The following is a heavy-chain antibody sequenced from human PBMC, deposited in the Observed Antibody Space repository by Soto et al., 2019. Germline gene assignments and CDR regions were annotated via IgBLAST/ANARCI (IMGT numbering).Heavy chain of an antibody. D-gene: IGHD1-20*01. CDR3: SKWTYQWNVRRNYYHGMDV. CDR2: MSGIVGST. J-gene: IGHJ6*02. CDR1: EXTFSSYA. Sequence: LRLSCAASEXTFSSYAMSSVRQAPGKGREWVSAMSGIVGSTYYADSVKNRFTSSRDNSKNTLYIQKNSLRTEGTAVNYGSKWTYQWNVRRNYYHGMDVWGQGTTVTVSS. V-gene: IGHV3-23*01.